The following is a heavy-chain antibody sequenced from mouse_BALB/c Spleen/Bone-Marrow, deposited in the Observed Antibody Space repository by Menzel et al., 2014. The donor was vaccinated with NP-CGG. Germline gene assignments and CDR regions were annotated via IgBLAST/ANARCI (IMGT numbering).Heavy chain of an antibody. CDR3: GSDWGYAMDY. CDR1: GFSLTSYG. V-gene: IGHV2-2*02. Sequence: VQLQESGPGLVQPSQSLSITCTVSGFSLTSYGVHWVRQSPGKGLEWLGGIWRGGSTDYNAAFISRLSISKDNSKSQIFFKKNSLQANDAAIYYCGSDWGYAMDYWGQGTSGTVSS. D-gene: IGHD4-1*01. CDR2: IWRGGST. J-gene: IGHJ4*01.